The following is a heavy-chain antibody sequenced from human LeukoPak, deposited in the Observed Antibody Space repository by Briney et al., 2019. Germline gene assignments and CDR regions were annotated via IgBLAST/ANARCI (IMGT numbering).Heavy chain of an antibody. CDR3: ARSQGGYCDY. CDR1: GIAFSSYS. V-gene: IGHV3-64*01. J-gene: IGHJ4*02. Sequence: GGSLRLSCEASGIAFSSYSMYWVRQAPGKGLEYVSAITSNGGNTYYVNSVKGRFTISRDNSKSTLYLQMDSLIAEDMAVYFCARSQGGYCDYWGQGTLVTVSS. CDR2: ITSNGGNT.